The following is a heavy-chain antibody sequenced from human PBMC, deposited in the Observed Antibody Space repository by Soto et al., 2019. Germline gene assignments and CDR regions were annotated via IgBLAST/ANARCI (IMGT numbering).Heavy chain of an antibody. V-gene: IGHV3-7*03. Sequence: GESLKSSFAASGFTFRTYWMSWVRQAPGKVLEWVAILNPDGSERRYVYSVMGRFTISRDKANNSLFLQLNSLRADEKAMYYCVRDSGYEILAVYQRFDSWGHGTLVTVSS. CDR1: GFTFRTYW. D-gene: IGHD3-9*01. J-gene: IGHJ4*01. CDR3: VRDSGYEILAVYQRFDS. CDR2: LNPDGSER.